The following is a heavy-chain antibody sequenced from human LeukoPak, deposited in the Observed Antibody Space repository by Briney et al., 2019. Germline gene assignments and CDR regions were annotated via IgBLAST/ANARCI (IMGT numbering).Heavy chain of an antibody. D-gene: IGHD4-17*01. J-gene: IGHJ5*02. Sequence: GGSLRLSCTASGFTFGDYAMSWFRQAPGKGLEGVGFIRSKAYGGTTEYAASVKGRFTISRDDSKSIAYLQMNSLKTEDTAVYYCTRDQTRMTTVSWGQGTLVTVSS. CDR2: IRSKAYGGTT. CDR3: TRDQTRMTTVS. CDR1: GFTFGDYA. V-gene: IGHV3-49*03.